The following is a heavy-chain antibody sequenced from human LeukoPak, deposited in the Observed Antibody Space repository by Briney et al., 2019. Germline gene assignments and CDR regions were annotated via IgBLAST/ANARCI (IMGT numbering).Heavy chain of an antibody. J-gene: IGHJ4*02. Sequence: GRSLRLSCAASGFTFSSYAMHWVRLAPGKGLEWVAVISYDGSNKYYADSVKGRFTISRDNSKNTLYLQMNSLRAEDTAVYYCARESGLKDWGQGTLVTVSS. CDR3: ARESGLKD. CDR1: GFTFSSYA. CDR2: ISYDGSNK. D-gene: IGHD3-10*01. V-gene: IGHV3-30-3*01.